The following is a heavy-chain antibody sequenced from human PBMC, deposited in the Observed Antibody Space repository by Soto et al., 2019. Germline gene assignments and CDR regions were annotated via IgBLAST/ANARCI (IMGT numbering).Heavy chain of an antibody. Sequence: QVQLVQSGAEVKKPGASVKVSCKASGYTFTSYGVSWVRQAPGQGLEWMGWISGYNGNTNYAQERQGKDTMNTDTSTSTAYMELRSLRSDDTAVYYCARAGKYYYGSGSRYYYGLDVWGQGITVTVSS. V-gene: IGHV1-18*04. CDR2: ISGYNGNT. J-gene: IGHJ6*02. D-gene: IGHD3-10*01. CDR1: GYTFTSYG. CDR3: ARAGKYYYGSGSRYYYGLDV.